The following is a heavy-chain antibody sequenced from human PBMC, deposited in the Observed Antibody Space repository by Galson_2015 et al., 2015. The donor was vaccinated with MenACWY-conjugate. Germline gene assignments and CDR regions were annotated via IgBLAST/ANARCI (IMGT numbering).Heavy chain of an antibody. CDR3: SKSMAILQY. CDR1: QFILSSHS. D-gene: IGHD5-24*01. Sequence: SLRLTCAAPQFILSSHSMHCLRQSPGRGLEWRSHMSSSSTSINYADSVKCRFTISRDNAKNSLYLQINSRRDEDTPVYYCSKSMAILQYWGQGTLVTVSS. J-gene: IGHJ4*02. CDR2: MSSSSTSI. V-gene: IGHV3-48*02.